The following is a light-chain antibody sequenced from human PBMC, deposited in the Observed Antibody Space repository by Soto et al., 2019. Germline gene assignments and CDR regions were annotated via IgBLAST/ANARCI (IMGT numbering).Light chain of an antibody. CDR1: QSVSSY. CDR3: HQYGSSPHT. V-gene: IGKV3-20*01. CDR2: TAS. J-gene: IGKJ5*01. Sequence: PGARATLSCRSSQSVSSYLAWYQQKPGQAPRLLISTASSRATGIPDRFSGSGSGTDFTLTISRLEPEDFAGYYCHQYGSSPHTFGQGTRLE.